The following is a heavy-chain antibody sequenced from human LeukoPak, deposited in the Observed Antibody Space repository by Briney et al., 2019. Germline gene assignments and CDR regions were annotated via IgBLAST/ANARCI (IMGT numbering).Heavy chain of an antibody. D-gene: IGHD3-22*01. J-gene: IGHJ5*02. V-gene: IGHV4-34*01. Sequence: SETLSLTCAVYGGSFSGYYWSWIRQPPGKGLEWIGEINHSGSTNYNPSLKSRVTISVDTSKNQFSLKLSSVTAAATAVYYCAREPYYYDSSHWFDPWGQGNLVTVSS. CDR3: AREPYYYDSSHWFDP. CDR2: INHSGST. CDR1: GGSFSGYY.